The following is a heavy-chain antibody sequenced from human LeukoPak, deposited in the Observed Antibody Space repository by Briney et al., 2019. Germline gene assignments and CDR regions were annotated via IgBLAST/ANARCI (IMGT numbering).Heavy chain of an antibody. CDR3: ARTACSSSSCYLYYYYYMDV. D-gene: IGHD2-2*01. Sequence: SGGSLRLSCAASGFTFSSYAMSWVRQAPGKGLVWVSRINTDGSSASYADSVKGRFTISRDNAKNTLYLQMNSLRAEDTAVYYCARTACSSSSCYLYYYYYMDVWGKGTTVTVSS. J-gene: IGHJ6*03. CDR1: GFTFSSYA. V-gene: IGHV3-74*01. CDR2: INTDGSSA.